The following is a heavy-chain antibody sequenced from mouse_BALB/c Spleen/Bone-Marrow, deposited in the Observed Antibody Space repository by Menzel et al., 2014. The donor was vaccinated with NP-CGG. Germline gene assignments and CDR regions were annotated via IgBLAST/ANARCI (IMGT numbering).Heavy chain of an antibody. CDR2: SRNKAKYYTT. Sequence: EVQVVESGGGLVQPGDSLRLSCATSGFTFSDFYMEWVRQPPGKRLEWIAASRNKAKYYTTEYSASVKGRFFVSRDTSQSVLYLQMNALRAEDTAIYYCARDVGYGNYFVYWGQGTLVTVSA. J-gene: IGHJ3*01. D-gene: IGHD2-10*02. CDR3: ARDVGYGNYFVY. CDR1: GFTFSDFY. V-gene: IGHV7-1*02.